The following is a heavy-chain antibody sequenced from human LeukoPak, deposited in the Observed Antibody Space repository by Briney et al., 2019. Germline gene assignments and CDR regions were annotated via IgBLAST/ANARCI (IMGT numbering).Heavy chain of an antibody. CDR2: IYHSGGA. CDR3: AREVTAETPSADAFDL. D-gene: IGHD2-21*02. CDR1: GGSISSGDYF. J-gene: IGHJ3*01. Sequence: SETLSLTCTVSGGSISSGDYFWSSVRQPPGKGLEWIGYIYHSGGAHYNPSLKSPATISVDTSKNQFSLELRSVTAADTAVYYCAREVTAETPSADAFDLWGQGTIVTVSS. V-gene: IGHV4-30-4*01.